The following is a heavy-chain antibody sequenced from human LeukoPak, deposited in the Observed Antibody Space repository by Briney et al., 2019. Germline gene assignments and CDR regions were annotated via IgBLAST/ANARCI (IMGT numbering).Heavy chain of an antibody. CDR2: ISSSSTYI. CDR1: GFTFSSYS. J-gene: IGHJ6*02. V-gene: IGHV3-21*01. Sequence: GSLRLSCAASGFTFSSYSMNWVRQAPGKGLEWVSSISSSSTYIYYADSVKGRFTISRDNAKNSLYLQMNSLRAEDTAVYYCARDGGRDIVVVPAAISPTVYPVEVYYYGMDVWGQGTTVTVSS. D-gene: IGHD2-2*02. CDR3: ARDGGRDIVVVPAAISPTVYPVEVYYYGMDV.